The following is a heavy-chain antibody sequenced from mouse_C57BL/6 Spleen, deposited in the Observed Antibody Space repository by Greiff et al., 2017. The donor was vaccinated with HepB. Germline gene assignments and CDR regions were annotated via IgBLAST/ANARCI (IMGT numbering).Heavy chain of an antibody. V-gene: IGHV1-81*01. CDR3: ARKDSNYDYAMDY. CDR1: GYTFTSYG. Sequence: VQRVESGAELARPGASVKLSCKASGYTFTSYGISWVKQRTGQGLEWIGEIYPRSGNTYYNEKFKGKATLTADKSSSTAYMELRSLTSEDSAVYFCARKDSNYDYAMDYWGQGTSVTVSS. J-gene: IGHJ4*01. D-gene: IGHD2-5*01. CDR2: IYPRSGNT.